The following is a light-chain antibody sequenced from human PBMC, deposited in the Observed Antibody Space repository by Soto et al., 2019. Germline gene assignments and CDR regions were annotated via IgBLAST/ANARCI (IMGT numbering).Light chain of an antibody. CDR3: QQYNDLVT. J-gene: IGKJ4*01. V-gene: IGKV1-33*01. Sequence: DIQMTQSPSSLSASVGDRVTITCQASQHIFNFLNWYQQKPGKAPKLLIYDSSKLATGVPRRFSGGGAGTDFTLTITSLQPEDVAKYHCQQYNDLVTFGGGTKVEIK. CDR1: QHIFNF. CDR2: DSS.